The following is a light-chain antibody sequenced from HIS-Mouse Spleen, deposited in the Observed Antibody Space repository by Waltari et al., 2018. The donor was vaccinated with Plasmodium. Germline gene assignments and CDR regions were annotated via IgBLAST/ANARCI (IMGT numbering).Light chain of an antibody. V-gene: IGLV3-10*01. J-gene: IGLJ3*02. CDR2: EDS. Sequence: SYELTQPPSVSVSPGQTPRITCSGDALPKKYAYWYQQQSGKAPVLVIYEDSDRPSGSHERFSGSSSGKRATLTISGAKVEEEADYYCYSTDSSGNHGWFGGGTKLTVL. CDR1: ALPKKY. CDR3: YSTDSSGNHGW.